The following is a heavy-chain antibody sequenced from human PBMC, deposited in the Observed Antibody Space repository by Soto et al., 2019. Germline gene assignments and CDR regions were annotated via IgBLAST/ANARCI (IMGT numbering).Heavy chain of an antibody. V-gene: IGHV3-49*03. J-gene: IGHJ4*02. CDR1: GFTFGDYA. Sequence: PGGSLRLSCTASGFTFGDYAMSWFRQAPGKGLEWVGFIRSKAYGGTTEYAASVKGRFTISRDDSKSIAYLQMNSLKTEDTAVYYCNRENYYGFSYYFDYWGQGTLVTVSS. CDR2: IRSKAYGGTT. D-gene: IGHD3-10*01. CDR3: NRENYYGFSYYFDY.